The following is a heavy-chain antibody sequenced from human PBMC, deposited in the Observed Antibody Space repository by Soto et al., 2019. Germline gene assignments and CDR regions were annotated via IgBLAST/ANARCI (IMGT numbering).Heavy chain of an antibody. CDR1: GGSVSSGSYY. CDR2: IYCSGST. CDR3: ARLSSWQSTDY. Sequence: SETLSLTCTVSGGSVSSGSYYWSWIRQPPGKGLEWIGYIYCSGSTNYNPSLKSRVTISVDTSKNQFSLKLSSVTAADTAVYYCARLSSWQSTDYWGQGTLVTVSS. J-gene: IGHJ4*02. D-gene: IGHD6-13*01. V-gene: IGHV4-61*01.